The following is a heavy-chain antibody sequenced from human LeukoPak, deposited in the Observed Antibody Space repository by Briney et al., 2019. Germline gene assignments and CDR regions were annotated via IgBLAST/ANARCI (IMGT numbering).Heavy chain of an antibody. J-gene: IGHJ4*02. CDR2: ISSSSTTI. CDR3: ARAAYASGPDY. V-gene: IGHV3-48*02. D-gene: IGHD6-25*01. CDR1: GFTFSSYS. Sequence: GGSLRLSCAASGFTFSSYSMNWVRQAPGKGLEWISHISSSSTTIYYADSVKGRFTISRDNAKKSLYLQMSSLRDDDTAVYYYARAAYASGPDYWGQGTLVTVSS.